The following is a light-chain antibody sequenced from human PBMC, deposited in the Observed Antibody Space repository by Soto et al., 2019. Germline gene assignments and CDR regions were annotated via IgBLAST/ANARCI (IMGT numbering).Light chain of an antibody. V-gene: IGKV3-20*01. J-gene: IGKJ1*01. CDR1: QSVSSSY. CDR2: GAS. Sequence: EIVLTQSPGTLSLSPGERATLSCRASQSVSSSYLALYQQKPGQAPRLLIYGASSRATGMPDRFSGSGSGTDFTLTISRLEPEDFAVYYCQQYGSSPPWTFGQGTKVEIK. CDR3: QQYGSSPPWT.